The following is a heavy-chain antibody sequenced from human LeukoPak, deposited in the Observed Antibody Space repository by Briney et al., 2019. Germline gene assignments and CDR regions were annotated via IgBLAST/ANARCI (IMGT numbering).Heavy chain of an antibody. D-gene: IGHD2-2*02. J-gene: IGHJ6*03. CDR3: ARLGHCRETNCYSDFYYMDV. V-gene: IGHV1-69*13. Sequence: SVKVSCKASGGTFSSYAISWVRQAPGQGLEWMGGIIPVFDKANYAQKFQDRVTITADDSTTTAYMELSSLTSEDTAIYYCARLGHCRETNCYSDFYYMDVWGKGTTVIVSS. CDR2: IIPVFDKA. CDR1: GGTFSSYA.